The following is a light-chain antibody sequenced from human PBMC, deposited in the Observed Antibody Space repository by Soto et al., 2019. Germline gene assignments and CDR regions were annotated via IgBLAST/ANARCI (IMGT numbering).Light chain of an antibody. J-gene: IGKJ1*01. CDR2: RAA. V-gene: IGKV1-5*03. Sequence: DIQMTQSPSTLSASVGDRVTISCRASQNVKSWVAWHQQKPGEAPKRLISRAANLEAGVPSRFSGSGSGTHFTLAISGLQPDDFATYFCQFSGAFGQGTKVEIK. CDR3: QFSGA. CDR1: QNVKSW.